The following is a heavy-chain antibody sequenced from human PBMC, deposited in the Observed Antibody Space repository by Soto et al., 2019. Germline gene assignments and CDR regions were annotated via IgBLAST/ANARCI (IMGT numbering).Heavy chain of an antibody. CDR3: ARAYYDILTGSDAFDI. D-gene: IGHD3-9*01. J-gene: IGHJ3*02. Sequence: LSLTCTVSGGSVSSGSYYWSWIRQPPGKGLEWIGYIYYSGSTNYNPSLKSRVTISVDTSKNQFSLKLSSVTAADTAVYYCARAYYDILTGSDAFDIWGKGTRGTVPS. CDR2: IYYSGST. CDR1: GGSVSSGSYY. V-gene: IGHV4-61*01.